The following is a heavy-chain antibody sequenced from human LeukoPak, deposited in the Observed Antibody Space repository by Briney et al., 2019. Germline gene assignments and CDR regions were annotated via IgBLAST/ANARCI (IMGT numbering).Heavy chain of an antibody. CDR2: INYTGST. CDR1: GGSFSGFY. J-gene: IGHJ4*02. D-gene: IGHD2-2*01. CDR3: ARHAQYLDAVAY. Sequence: PSDTLSLTCAVYGGSFSGFYWSWIRHVPGKGLEWVGEINYTGSTSYNPSLKSRVTISVDTSKNHLSLKLSSVTAADTAVYYCARHAQYLDAVAYWGQGTLVTVSS. V-gene: IGHV4-34*01.